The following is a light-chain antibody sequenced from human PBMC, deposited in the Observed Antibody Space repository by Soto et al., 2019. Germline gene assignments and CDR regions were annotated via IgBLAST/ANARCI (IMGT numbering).Light chain of an antibody. J-gene: IGKJ4*01. CDR1: QSVSSY. V-gene: IGKV3-11*01. CDR3: QQRSNWPPRFT. CDR2: DAS. Sequence: EIVLTQSPATLSVSPGERATLSWRASQSVSSYLAWYQQKPGQAPRLLLHDASNRATGIPARFSGSGSGTDFTLTISSLEPGDFAVYYCQQRSNWPPRFTFGGGTKVDIK.